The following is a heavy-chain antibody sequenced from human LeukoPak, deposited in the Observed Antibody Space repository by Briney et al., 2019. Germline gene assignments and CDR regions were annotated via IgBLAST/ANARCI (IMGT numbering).Heavy chain of an antibody. CDR2: IYYSGST. D-gene: IGHD4-17*01. CDR3: ARYGERGFDI. Sequence: SETLSLTCTVSGGSISSYYRSWIRQPPGKGLEWVGYIYYSGSTNYNPSLKSRVTISVDTSKNQFSLKLSSVPAADTAVYYCARYGERGFDIWGQGTMVTVSS. V-gene: IGHV4-59*01. CDR1: GGSISSYY. J-gene: IGHJ3*02.